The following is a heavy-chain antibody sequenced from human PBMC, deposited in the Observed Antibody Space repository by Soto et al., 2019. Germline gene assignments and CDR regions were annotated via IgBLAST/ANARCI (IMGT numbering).Heavy chain of an antibody. J-gene: IGHJ5*02. CDR2: IYPGGVNI. D-gene: IGHD1-1*01. V-gene: IGHV1-46*03. CDR1: GYSFTSHY. Sequence: GASVKVSCKAIGYSFTSHYMHWVRQAPGQGLEWMGTIYPGGVNIGYAQKFKGRVTMTKDTSTSTVFMELNSLTSEDTAVYYCARDQSWHDLVWWSDPWG. CDR3: ARDQSWHDLVWWSDP.